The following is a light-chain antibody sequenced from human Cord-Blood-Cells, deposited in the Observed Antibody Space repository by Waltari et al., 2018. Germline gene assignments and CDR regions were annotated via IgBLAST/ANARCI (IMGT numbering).Light chain of an antibody. CDR2: EGS. CDR1: SSDVGSYNL. J-gene: IGLJ3*02. V-gene: IGLV2-23*01. CDR3: CSYAGSSTLV. Sequence: QSALTQPASVSGSPGQSITISCTGTSSDVGSYNLVSWYQQHPGKAPKRMIYEGSKRTSGVSNRFSGTEAGNTASLTISGLQAEDEADYYCCSYAGSSTLVFGGGTKLTVL.